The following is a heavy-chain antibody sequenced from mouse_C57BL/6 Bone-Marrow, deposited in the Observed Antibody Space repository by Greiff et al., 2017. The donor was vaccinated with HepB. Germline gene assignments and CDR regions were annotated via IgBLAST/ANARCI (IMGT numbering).Heavy chain of an antibody. D-gene: IGHD2-5*01. CDR1: GYTLTSYW. CDR3: ARSRSNYTYYAMDY. CDR2: IDPSDSYT. J-gene: IGHJ4*01. Sequence: VQLQQPGAELVMPGASVKLSCKASGYTLTSYWMHWVKQRPGQGLEWIGEIDPSDSYTNYNQKFKGKSTLTVDKSSSTAYMQRSSLTSEDSAVYYCARSRSNYTYYAMDYWGQGTSVTVSS. V-gene: IGHV1-69*01.